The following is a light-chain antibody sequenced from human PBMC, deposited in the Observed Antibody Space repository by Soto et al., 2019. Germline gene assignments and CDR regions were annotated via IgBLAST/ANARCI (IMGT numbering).Light chain of an antibody. CDR3: TSYTSTGTPVV. CDR2: DVS. Sequence: QSALTQPASVSGSPGQSITISCTGTSSDVGDYDYVSWYQQHPGKAPKLMIYDVSDRPSGVSNRFYGYKSGNTASLTISGLQAEDEADYYFTSYTSTGTPVVFGGGTKVTVL. CDR1: SSDVGDYDY. V-gene: IGLV2-14*03. J-gene: IGLJ2*01.